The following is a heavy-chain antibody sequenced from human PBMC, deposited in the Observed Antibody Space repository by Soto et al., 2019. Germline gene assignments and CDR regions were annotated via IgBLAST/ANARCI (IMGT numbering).Heavy chain of an antibody. CDR3: ARLNPEYCSGGSCYFFDY. CDR1: GGSISSGGYS. D-gene: IGHD2-15*01. V-gene: IGHV4-30-2*01. CDR2: IYHSGST. J-gene: IGHJ4*02. Sequence: QLQLQESGSGLVKPSQTLSLTCAVSGGSISSGGYSWSWIRQPPGKGLEWIGYIYHSGSTYYNPSLKSRVTISVDRSKNQFSLKLSSVTAADTAVYYCARLNPEYCSGGSCYFFDYWGQGTLVTVSS.